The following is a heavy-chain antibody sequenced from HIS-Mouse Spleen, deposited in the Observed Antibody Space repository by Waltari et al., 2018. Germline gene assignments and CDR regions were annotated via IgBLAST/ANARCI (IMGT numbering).Heavy chain of an antibody. J-gene: IGHJ3*02. V-gene: IGHV3-74*01. D-gene: IGHD1-1*01. CDR1: GFTFSSYW. Sequence: EVQLVESGGGLVQPGGSLSLSCAASGFTFSSYWMHWVRQAPGKGLVWVSRINSEGSSTSYADSVKGRFTISRDNAKNTLYLQMNSLRAEDTAVYYCARDLELDAFDIWGQGTMVTVSS. CDR3: ARDLELDAFDI. CDR2: INSEGSST.